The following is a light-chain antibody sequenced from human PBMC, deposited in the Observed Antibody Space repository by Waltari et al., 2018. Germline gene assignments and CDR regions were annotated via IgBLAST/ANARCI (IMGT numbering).Light chain of an antibody. Sequence: QSALTQPASVSGSPGQSLAITCSGTDSDVGASAFVSWYQQHPGKAPHLIIYEVSKRPSGISNRFSASKSGNTASLTISGLQAEDEADYYCSSYTTSSAPGVFGTGTRVTVL. CDR2: EVS. CDR1: DSDVGASAF. CDR3: SSYTTSSAPGV. J-gene: IGLJ1*01. V-gene: IGLV2-14*01.